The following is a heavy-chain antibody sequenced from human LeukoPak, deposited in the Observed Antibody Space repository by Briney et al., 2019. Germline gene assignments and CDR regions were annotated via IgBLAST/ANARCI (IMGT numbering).Heavy chain of an antibody. Sequence: GGSLRLSCAASGFTFSSYSIHWVRQAPGKGLEWVAVISYDGSNKYYADSVKGRVTISRDNSKNTLFLQMNSLRAEDTAVYYCATLSVAAADWDDDYWGQGTLLTVSS. CDR1: GFTFSSYS. D-gene: IGHD6-13*01. CDR2: ISYDGSNK. CDR3: ATLSVAAADWDDDY. J-gene: IGHJ4*02. V-gene: IGHV3-30*03.